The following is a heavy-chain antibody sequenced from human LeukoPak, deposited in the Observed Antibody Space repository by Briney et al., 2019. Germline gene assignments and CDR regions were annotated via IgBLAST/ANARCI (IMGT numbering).Heavy chain of an antibody. CDR1: GFTFSSYS. CDR2: ISSSSSYI. CDR3: ARCVAVAGRVFFDY. J-gene: IGHJ4*02. V-gene: IGHV3-21*01. D-gene: IGHD6-19*01. Sequence: SGGSLRLSCAASGFTFSSYSMNWVRQAPGKGLEWVSSISSSSSYIYYADSVKGRFTISRDNAKNSLYLQMNSLRAEDTAVYYCARCVAVAGRVFFDYWAREPWSPSPQ.